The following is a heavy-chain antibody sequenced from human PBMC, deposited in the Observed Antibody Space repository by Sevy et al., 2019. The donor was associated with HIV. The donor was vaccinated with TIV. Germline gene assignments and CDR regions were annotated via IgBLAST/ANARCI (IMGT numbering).Heavy chain of an antibody. CDR3: ATSRSGYFDSSGYYIY. CDR2: IFPDDSDT. J-gene: IGHJ4*02. CDR1: GYSFTSHW. Sequence: GESLKISCQGSGYSFTSHWIGWVRHMPGKGLEWMGIIFPDDSDTRYSPSFQGQVTFPADKSINTAYLQWSSLKASDTAMYYCATSRSGYFDSSGYYIYWGQGTLVTVSS. D-gene: IGHD3-22*01. V-gene: IGHV5-51*01.